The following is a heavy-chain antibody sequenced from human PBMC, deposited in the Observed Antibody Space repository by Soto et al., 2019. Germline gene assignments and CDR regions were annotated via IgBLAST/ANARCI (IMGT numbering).Heavy chain of an antibody. Sequence: ASVKVSCKASGYTFTGHYMHWVRQAPGQGLEWMRWINPNIGGTNYAQKFQGWVTMTRDTSISTAYLELSRLRSDDTALYYWASILGAFDIWGEGTMVT. CDR2: INPNIGGT. CDR1: GYTFTGHY. J-gene: IGHJ3*02. V-gene: IGHV1-2*04. CDR3: ASILGAFDI.